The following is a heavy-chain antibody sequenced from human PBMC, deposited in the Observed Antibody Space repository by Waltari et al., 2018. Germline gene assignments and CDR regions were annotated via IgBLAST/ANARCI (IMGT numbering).Heavy chain of an antibody. CDR2: IRYDGSNK. CDR3: AKDYGGNSRYFDY. V-gene: IGHV3-30*02. CDR1: GFTFSSYG. D-gene: IGHD4-17*01. Sequence: QVQLVESGGGVVQPGGSLRLSCAASGFTFSSYGMHWVRPAPGKGLEWVAFIRYDGSNKYYADSVKGRFTISRDNSKNTLYLQMNSLRAEDTAVYYCAKDYGGNSRYFDYWGQGTLVTVSS. J-gene: IGHJ4*02.